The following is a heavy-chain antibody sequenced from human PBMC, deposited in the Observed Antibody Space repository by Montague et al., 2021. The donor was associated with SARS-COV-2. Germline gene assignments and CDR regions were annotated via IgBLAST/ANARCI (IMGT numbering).Heavy chain of an antibody. Sequence: SLRLSCAVSGFIFSSHAMHWVRQAPGKGLQWVAFISSDGGSRHFADSMKGRFTISRDHSKNTLYLQMNSLRPEDTAVYYCARDGPTRFYYSDYWGQGTLVSVSS. V-gene: IGHV3-30*04. J-gene: IGHJ4*02. D-gene: IGHD5-12*01. CDR1: GFIFSSHA. CDR2: ISSDGGSR. CDR3: ARDGPTRFYYSDY.